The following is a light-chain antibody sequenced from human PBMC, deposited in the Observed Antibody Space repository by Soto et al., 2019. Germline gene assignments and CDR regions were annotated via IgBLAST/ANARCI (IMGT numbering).Light chain of an antibody. Sequence: SYELTQPLSVSVALGQTARITCGGNNIGSKNVHWYHQRPGQAPVLVIYRDTNRPSGIPERFSGSNSGNTATLTISRAQAGDEADYYCQVWDSSTYVFGTGTKLTVL. V-gene: IGLV3-9*01. CDR2: RDT. CDR1: NIGSKN. CDR3: QVWDSSTYV. J-gene: IGLJ1*01.